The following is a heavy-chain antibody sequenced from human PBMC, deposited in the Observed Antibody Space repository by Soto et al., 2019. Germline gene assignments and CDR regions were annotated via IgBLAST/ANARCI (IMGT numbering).Heavy chain of an antibody. CDR2: INPSVGST. CDR1: GYTFTTYN. J-gene: IGHJ4*02. V-gene: IGHV1-46*01. D-gene: IGHD3-10*01. CDR3: ARAGAGHFGS. Sequence: QVQLVQSGAEVRKPGASVKVSCKASGYTFTTYNMHWVRQAPGQGLEWMGVINPSVGSTSYAQKFQGRVTMTRDTSTSTVYMELSSLRSEDTAVYYCARAGAGHFGSWGQGTLVTVSS.